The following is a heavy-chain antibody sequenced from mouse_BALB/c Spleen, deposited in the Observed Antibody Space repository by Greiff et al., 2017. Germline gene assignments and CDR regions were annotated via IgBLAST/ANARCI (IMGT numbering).Heavy chain of an antibody. J-gene: IGHJ2*01. Sequence: VQLKESGGGLVKPGGSLKLSCAASGFAFSSYDMSWVRQTPEKRLEWVAYISSGGGSTYYPDTVKGRFTISRDNAKNTLYLQMSSLKSEDTAMYYCARDYYGSSPGFDYWGQGTTLTVSS. CDR1: GFAFSSYD. CDR3: ARDYYGSSPGFDY. V-gene: IGHV5-12-1*01. D-gene: IGHD1-1*01. CDR2: ISSGGGST.